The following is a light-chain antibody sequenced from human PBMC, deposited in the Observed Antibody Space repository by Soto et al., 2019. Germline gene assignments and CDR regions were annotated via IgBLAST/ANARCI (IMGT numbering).Light chain of an antibody. CDR3: SSYGASSTL. CDR2: DVS. CDR1: SSDIGGYNY. Sequence: QSVLTQPASVSGSPGQSITISCTGSSSDIGGYNYVSWYQQHPGKAPKLMIYDVSYRPSGISDRFSGSKSGNTASLTISGLQPKDEAYYYCSSYGASSTLFGGGTKLTVL. V-gene: IGLV2-14*03. J-gene: IGLJ3*02.